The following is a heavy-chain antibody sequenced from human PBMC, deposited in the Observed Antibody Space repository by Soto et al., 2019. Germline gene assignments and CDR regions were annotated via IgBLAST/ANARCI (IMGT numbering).Heavy chain of an antibody. Sequence: QVQLVQSGAEVKKPGSSVKVSCKASGGTFSSYTISWVRQAPGQGLEWMGRIIPIPGLANYAQKLQCRVTIIADTSMSIAYMELSTLSSEDTCLSPCATERYGDSGYSFDYWGQGTLVTVSS. CDR3: ATERYGDSGYSFDY. CDR2: IIPIPGLA. CDR1: GGTFSSYT. V-gene: IGHV1-69*08. D-gene: IGHD4-17*01. J-gene: IGHJ4*02.